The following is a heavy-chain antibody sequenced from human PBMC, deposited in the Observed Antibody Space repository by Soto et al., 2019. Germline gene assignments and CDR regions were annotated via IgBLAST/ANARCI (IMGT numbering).Heavy chain of an antibody. Sequence: PSETLSLTCAVSGYSISSGYYWGWIRQPPGKGLEWIGSIYHSGSTYYNPSLKSRVTISVDTSASTAYMELSSLRSEDTAVYYCASSAPRGEYQLLYSWFDPWGQGTLVTVSS. D-gene: IGHD2-2*02. CDR1: GYSISSGYY. CDR3: ASSAPRGEYQLLYSWFDP. V-gene: IGHV4-38-2*01. J-gene: IGHJ5*02. CDR2: IYHSGST.